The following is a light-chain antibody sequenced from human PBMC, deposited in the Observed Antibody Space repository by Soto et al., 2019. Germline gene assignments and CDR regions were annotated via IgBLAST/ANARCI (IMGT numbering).Light chain of an antibody. CDR3: SSYTSSSRV. V-gene: IGLV2-14*01. CDR2: DVS. J-gene: IGLJ1*01. Sequence: QSVLTQPASVSGSPGQSITISCTGTNSDVGGYNYVSWYQQHPGKAPKLMIYDVSNRPSGVSNRFSSSKSGNTASLTISGLQAEDEADYYCSSYTSSSRVFGTGTKVTVL. CDR1: NSDVGGYNY.